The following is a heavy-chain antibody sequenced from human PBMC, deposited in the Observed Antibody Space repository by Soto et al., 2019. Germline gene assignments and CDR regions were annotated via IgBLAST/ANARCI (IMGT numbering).Heavy chain of an antibody. CDR3: ARRVAVAPYYYYGMDV. CDR1: GYTFTSYA. D-gene: IGHD6-19*01. V-gene: IGHV1-3*01. CDR2: INAGNGNT. J-gene: IGHJ6*02. Sequence: QVQLVQSGAEVKKPGASVKVSCKASGYTFTSYAMHWLRQAPGQRLEWMGWINAGNGNTKYSQKFQGRVTITRDTSASTAYMELSSLRSEDTAVYYCARRVAVAPYYYYGMDVWGQGNTVTVSS.